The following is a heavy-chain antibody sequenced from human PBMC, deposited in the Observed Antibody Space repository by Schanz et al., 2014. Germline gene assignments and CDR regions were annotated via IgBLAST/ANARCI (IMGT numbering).Heavy chain of an antibody. Sequence: QVQLVQSGAEVKKPGSSVKVSCKVSGGSFSSYTISWVRQAPGQGLEWMGKIIPNLGLANYAQRIQGRVTITADKSTSTVYMELSSLRSEDTAIYYCARGNTIFGVVILGWLDPWGQGTLVTVSS. CDR1: GGSFSSYT. CDR3: ARGNTIFGVVILGWLDP. J-gene: IGHJ5*02. CDR2: IIPNLGLA. D-gene: IGHD3-3*01. V-gene: IGHV1-69*04.